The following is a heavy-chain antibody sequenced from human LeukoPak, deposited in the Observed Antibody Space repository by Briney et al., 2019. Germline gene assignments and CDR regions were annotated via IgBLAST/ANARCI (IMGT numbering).Heavy chain of an antibody. V-gene: IGHV5-51*01. D-gene: IGHD4-23*01. CDR2: IYPGDSDT. CDR1: GYSLTDYW. Sequence: GESLKISCKASGYSLTDYWIVWVRQMPGKGLEWMGAIYPGDSDTRYSPSLDGQVTISADKSVSTTYLQWSSLQASDTAMYYCARPSSRYAGTSEDYWGQGTLVTVSS. CDR3: ARPSSRYAGTSEDY. J-gene: IGHJ4*02.